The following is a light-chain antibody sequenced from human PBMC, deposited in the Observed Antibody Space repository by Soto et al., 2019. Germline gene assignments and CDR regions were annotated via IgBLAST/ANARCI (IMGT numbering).Light chain of an antibody. Sequence: DIQMTQSPSTLSASVGDRVTITCRASQSISIWLAWYQQKPGKAPKLLIYDASSLESGVPSRFSGSGSGTEFTLTISSLQPDDFATYYCQQYTEWTFGQGTKVEIK. V-gene: IGKV1-5*01. J-gene: IGKJ1*01. CDR2: DAS. CDR3: QQYTEWT. CDR1: QSISIW.